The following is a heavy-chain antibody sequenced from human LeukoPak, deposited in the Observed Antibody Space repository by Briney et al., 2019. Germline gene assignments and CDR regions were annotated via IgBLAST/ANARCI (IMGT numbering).Heavy chain of an antibody. J-gene: IGHJ4*02. Sequence: RASVMVSCKASGYSFTGYGIAWVRQAPGQGLELVGWIAAYNGLTNYAQNFQGRLTLTTDTSTTTAYMELRNLTSDDTAIYFCARSYGLEADYWGRGTLVTVSS. V-gene: IGHV1-18*04. D-gene: IGHD3-16*02. CDR2: IAAYNGLT. CDR3: ARSYGLEADY. CDR1: GYSFTGYG.